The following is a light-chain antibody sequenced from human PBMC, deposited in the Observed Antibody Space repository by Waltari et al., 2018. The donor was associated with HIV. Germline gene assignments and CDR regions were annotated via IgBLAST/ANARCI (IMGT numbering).Light chain of an antibody. Sequence: QLVLTQSPSASASLGASVKLTCTLSSGHSSYAIAWHTQQPEKGPRYLMKLNSDGSHSKGDGIPDRFSGSSSGAERYLTISSLQSEDEADYYCQTWGTGILVFGGGTNLTVL. CDR2: LNSDGSH. CDR1: SGHSSYA. V-gene: IGLV4-69*01. CDR3: QTWGTGILV. J-gene: IGLJ3*02.